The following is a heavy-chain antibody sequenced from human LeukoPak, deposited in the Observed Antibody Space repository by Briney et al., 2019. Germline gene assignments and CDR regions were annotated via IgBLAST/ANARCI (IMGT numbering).Heavy chain of an antibody. CDR2: MYYSGST. D-gene: IGHD2-15*01. CDR3: ATHLGYCSGGTCYFDY. V-gene: IGHV4-39*01. CDR1: GGSINSNIYS. Sequence: SETLSLTCIVSGGSINSNIYSWGWICQPPGKGLEWIGSMYYSGSTYYNPSLKSRVTISEDTSKNQFSLKLSSVTAADTAVYYCATHLGYCSGGTCYFDYWGQGTLVTVSS. J-gene: IGHJ4*02.